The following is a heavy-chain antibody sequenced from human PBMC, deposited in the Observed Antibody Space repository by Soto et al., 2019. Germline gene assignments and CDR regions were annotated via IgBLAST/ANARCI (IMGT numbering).Heavy chain of an antibody. J-gene: IGHJ5*02. V-gene: IGHV3-23*01. CDR2: IGGSGSYT. D-gene: IGHD6-19*01. CDR3: AKDNLAPYSKGWAIRFDP. CDR1: GFTFASYA. Sequence: EVHLLESGGGLVQPGGSLRLSCAASGFTFASYAMGCVRQAPGEGLEWVSSIGGSGSYTYYADSVKGRFTISRDNFKNTLYLQMNSLRAEDTAVYYCAKDNLAPYSKGWAIRFDPWGQGTLVTVSS.